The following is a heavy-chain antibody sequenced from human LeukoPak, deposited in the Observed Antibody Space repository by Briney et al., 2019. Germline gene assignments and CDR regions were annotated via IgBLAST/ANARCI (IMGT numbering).Heavy chain of an antibody. CDR1: GFTFSSYA. Sequence: GGSLRLSCAASGFTFSSYAMHWVRQAPGKGLEWVAVISYDGSNKYYADSVKGRFTISRDNSKNTLYLQMNSLRAEDTAVYYCAKDYTSYYYGSGDRGWYWGQGTLVTVSS. V-gene: IGHV3-30-3*01. J-gene: IGHJ4*02. CDR3: AKDYTSYYYGSGDRGWY. CDR2: ISYDGSNK. D-gene: IGHD3-10*01.